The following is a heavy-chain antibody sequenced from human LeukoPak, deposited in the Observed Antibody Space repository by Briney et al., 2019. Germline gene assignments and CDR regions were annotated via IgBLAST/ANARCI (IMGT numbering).Heavy chain of an antibody. CDR3: AKGGPYGGNEIDP. CDR1: GFTFSSYA. J-gene: IGHJ5*02. V-gene: IGHV3-23*01. D-gene: IGHD4-23*01. CDR2: ISGSGGST. Sequence: AGGSLRLSCAASGFTFSSYAMSWVREAPGRGLEWVSAISGSGGSTYYADSVKRRFTISRDNSKNTLYLQMNSLRAEDTSVYYCAKGGPYGGNEIDPWGQGTLVTVSS.